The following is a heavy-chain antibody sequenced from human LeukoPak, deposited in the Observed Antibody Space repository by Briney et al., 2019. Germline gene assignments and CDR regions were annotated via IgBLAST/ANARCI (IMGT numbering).Heavy chain of an antibody. V-gene: IGHV3-74*01. Sequence: GGSLTLSCAVSGLTFSSYWMHWVRQTPGEGLVWVSRISDDGSTAIYADSVWGRFTISRDNANNTLYLEMNSLRLEDTAVYYCVKDEGRIAWWYWGQGTLVSVSS. CDR2: ISDDGSTA. CDR3: VKDEGRIAWWY. D-gene: IGHD2-8*02. J-gene: IGHJ4*02. CDR1: GLTFSSYW.